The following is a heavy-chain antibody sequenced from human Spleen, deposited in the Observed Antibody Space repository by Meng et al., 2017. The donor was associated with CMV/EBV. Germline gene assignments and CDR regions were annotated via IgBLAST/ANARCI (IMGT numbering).Heavy chain of an antibody. V-gene: IGHV2-5*01. CDR3: THSLPVSSSWYGYNFDY. Sequence: SGPTLVKPTQTLTLTCTFSGFSLSTSGVGVGWIRQPPGKALERLALIYWNDDKRYSPSLKTRLTITKDTSKNQVVLTMTNMDPVDTATYYCTHSLPVSSSWYGYNFDYWGQGTLVTVSS. J-gene: IGHJ4*02. CDR2: IYWNDDK. D-gene: IGHD6-13*01. CDR1: GFSLSTSGVG.